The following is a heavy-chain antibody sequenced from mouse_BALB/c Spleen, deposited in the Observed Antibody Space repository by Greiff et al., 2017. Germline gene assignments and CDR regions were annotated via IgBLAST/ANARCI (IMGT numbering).Heavy chain of an antibody. CDR3: ARDDGTYALDY. CDR2: IWAGGST. J-gene: IGHJ4*01. Sequence: VKLMESGPGLVAPSQSLSITCTVSGFSLTSYGVHWVRQPPGKGLEWLGVIWAGGSTNYNSALMSRLSISKDNSKSQVLLKMNSLQTDDTAMYYCARDDGTYALDYWGQGTSVTVSS. V-gene: IGHV2-9*02. CDR1: GFSLTSYG. D-gene: IGHD3-3*01.